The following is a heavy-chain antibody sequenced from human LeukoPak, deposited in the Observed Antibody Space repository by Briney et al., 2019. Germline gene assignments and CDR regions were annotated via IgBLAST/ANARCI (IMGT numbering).Heavy chain of an antibody. D-gene: IGHD6-6*01. CDR2: INPSGGST. J-gene: IGHJ6*02. V-gene: IGHV1-46*01. CDR3: ARPGGSSPYYYYGMDV. Sequence: ASVKVSCKTSGYTFTDYYVHWVRQAPGQGLEWMGWINPSGGSTSYAQKFQGRVTMTRDTSTSTVYMELSSLRSEDTAVYYCARPGGSSPYYYYGMDVWGQGTTVTVSS. CDR1: GYTFTDYY.